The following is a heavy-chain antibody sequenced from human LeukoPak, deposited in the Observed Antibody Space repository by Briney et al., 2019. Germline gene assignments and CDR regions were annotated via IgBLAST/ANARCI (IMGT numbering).Heavy chain of an antibody. CDR1: GGSISSYY. D-gene: IGHD4-23*01. J-gene: IGHJ4*02. Sequence: SETLSLSCTVSGGSISSYYWNWIRQSPGKGLEWIGYISYSGSTNYNPSLKSRVTISLDTSKNQFSLKVRSVTAADTAVYYCARDLGGNDYWGQGTLSPSPQ. CDR2: ISYSGST. CDR3: ARDLGGNDY. V-gene: IGHV4-59*01.